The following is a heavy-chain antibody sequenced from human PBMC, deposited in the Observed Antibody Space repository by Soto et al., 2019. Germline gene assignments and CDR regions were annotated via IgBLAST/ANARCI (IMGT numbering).Heavy chain of an antibody. Sequence: SETLSLTCAVYGGSFSGYYWSWIRQPPGKGLEWIGEINHSGSTNYNPSLKSRVTISVDTSKNQFSLKLSSVTAADTAVYYCARVVKVRGVISWFDPWGQGTLVTVSS. CDR1: GGSFSGYY. V-gene: IGHV4-34*01. CDR3: ARVVKVRGVISWFDP. J-gene: IGHJ5*02. D-gene: IGHD3-10*01. CDR2: INHSGST.